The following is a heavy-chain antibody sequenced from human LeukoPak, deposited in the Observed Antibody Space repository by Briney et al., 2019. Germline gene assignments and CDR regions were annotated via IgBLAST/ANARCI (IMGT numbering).Heavy chain of an antibody. D-gene: IGHD6-6*01. CDR2: IYYSGST. J-gene: IGHJ4*02. V-gene: IGHV4-59*01. CDR1: GGSLSSYY. CDR3: ARGSSSLSFDY. Sequence: SETLSLTCTESGGSLSSYYWSWIRQPPGKGLEWIGYIYYSGSTNYTPSLKSRVTISVDTSKNQFSLKLSSVTAADTAVYYCARGSSSLSFDYWGQGTLVTVSS.